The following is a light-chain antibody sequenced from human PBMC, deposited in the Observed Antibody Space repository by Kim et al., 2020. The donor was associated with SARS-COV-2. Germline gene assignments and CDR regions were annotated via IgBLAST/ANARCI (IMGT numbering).Light chain of an antibody. CDR3: QQTYIFPLT. CDR1: QNINSH. V-gene: IGKV1-39*01. CDR2: AAS. J-gene: IGKJ3*01. Sequence: DIQMTQSPSSLSASVGDRVTITCRTSQNINSHLNWYHQKPGRAPKLLIYAASTLQGGVPSRFSGSGSETDFTLTISSLQPEDFATYFCQQTYIFPLTFGPGTKVDIK.